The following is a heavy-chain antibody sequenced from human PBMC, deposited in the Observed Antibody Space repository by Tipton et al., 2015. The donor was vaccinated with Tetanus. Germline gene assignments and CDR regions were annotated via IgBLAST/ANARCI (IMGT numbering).Heavy chain of an antibody. Sequence: TLSLTCTVSGGSVSSGSYYWSWIRQPPGKGLEWIGYIYYSGSTNYNPSLKSRVTISVDTSKNQFSLKLSSVTAADTAVYYCARDSTPAYDISGPVGGLDYWGQGTLVTVSS. V-gene: IGHV4-61*01. J-gene: IGHJ4*02. CDR3: ARDSTPAYDISGPVGGLDY. D-gene: IGHD3-22*01. CDR1: GGSVSSGSYY. CDR2: IYYSGST.